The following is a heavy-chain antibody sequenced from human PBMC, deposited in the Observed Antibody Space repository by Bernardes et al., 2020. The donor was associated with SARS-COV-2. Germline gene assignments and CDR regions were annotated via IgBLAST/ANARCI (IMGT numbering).Heavy chain of an antibody. CDR3: ARDLLSWGADYGDYVRYWYFDV. J-gene: IGHJ2*01. D-gene: IGHD4-17*01. V-gene: IGHV3-53*01. CDR1: GFALSTNY. CDR2: MYSGGNA. Sequence: GSLSLSCVASGFALSTNYMPWVRQAPGQGLEWVSVMYSGGNAHYTDSVKGRFTVSRDDSKNTLFLQMNSLSAEDTAVYYCARDLLSWGADYGDYVRYWYFDVWGRGTLVTVSS.